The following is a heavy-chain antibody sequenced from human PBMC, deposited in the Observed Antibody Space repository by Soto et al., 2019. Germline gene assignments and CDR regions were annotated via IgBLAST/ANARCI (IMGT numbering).Heavy chain of an antibody. V-gene: IGHV1-18*01. CDR2: ISAYNGNT. CDR3: ARERGPVDTAMVTGLYYYYYYGMDV. Sequence: ASVKVSCKASGYTFTSYGISWVRQAPGQGLEWMGWISAYNGNTNYAQKLQGRVTMTTDTSTSTAYMELRSLRSDDTAVYYCARERGPVDTAMVTGLYYYYYYGMDVWGQGTTVTVSS. J-gene: IGHJ6*02. D-gene: IGHD5-18*01. CDR1: GYTFTSYG.